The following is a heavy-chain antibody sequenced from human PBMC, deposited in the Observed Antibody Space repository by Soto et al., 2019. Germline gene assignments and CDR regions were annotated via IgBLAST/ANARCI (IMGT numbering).Heavy chain of an antibody. Sequence: SETLSLTCTVSGGSIISYYWSWIRQPPGKGLEWIGYIYYSGSTNYNPSLKSRVTISVDTSKNQFSLKLSSVTAADTAVYYCARTYYDILTGYSAQYYFDDWGQGTLVTVSS. CDR1: GGSIISYY. CDR2: IYYSGST. V-gene: IGHV4-59*08. D-gene: IGHD3-9*01. CDR3: ARTYYDILTGYSAQYYFDD. J-gene: IGHJ4*02.